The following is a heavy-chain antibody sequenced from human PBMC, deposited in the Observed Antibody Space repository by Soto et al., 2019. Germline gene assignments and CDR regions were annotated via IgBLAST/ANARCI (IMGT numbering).Heavy chain of an antibody. J-gene: IGHJ3*01. CDR3: ARGRYYDFWSGYYDF. CDR2: INAGNGNT. D-gene: IGHD3-3*01. Sequence: EASVKVSCKASGYTFTSYAIHWVRQAPGQRLEWMGWINAGNGNTKYSQRFQGRVTITRDTSASTAYMDLSSLRSEDTAIYYCARGRYYDFWSGYYDFWGQGTMVTVSS. CDR1: GYTFTSYA. V-gene: IGHV1-3*01.